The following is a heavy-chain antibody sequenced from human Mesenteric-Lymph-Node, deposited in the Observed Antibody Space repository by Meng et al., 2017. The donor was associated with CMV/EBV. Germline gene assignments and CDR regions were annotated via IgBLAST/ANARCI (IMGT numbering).Heavy chain of an antibody. CDR3: AKDKEAYPYTYFDP. D-gene: IGHD3-16*01. Sequence: SLKISCAPSGFTFDDYAMHWVRQVPGKGLEWVAGISADGGNIGYVASVWGRFTISRDNAKKSVYLQMNNLRVEDTALYHCAKDKEAYPYTYFDPWGQGTLVTVSS. V-gene: IGHV3-9*01. J-gene: IGHJ5*02. CDR1: GFTFDDYA. CDR2: ISADGGNI.